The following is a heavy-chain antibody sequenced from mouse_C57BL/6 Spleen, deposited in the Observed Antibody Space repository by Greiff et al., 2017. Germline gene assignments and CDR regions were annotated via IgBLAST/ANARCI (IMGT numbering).Heavy chain of an antibody. V-gene: IGHV1-54*01. CDR1: GYAFTNYL. D-gene: IGHD4-1*01. J-gene: IGHJ1*03. CDR2: SNPGSGGT. Sequence: QVQLQQSGAELVRPGTSVKVSCKASGYAFTNYLIEWVKQRPGQGLEWIGVSNPGSGGTNYNEKFKGKATLTADKSSSTAYMQLSSLTSEDSAVYFCARRGVGREGYFDVWGTGTTVTVSS. CDR3: ARRGVGREGYFDV.